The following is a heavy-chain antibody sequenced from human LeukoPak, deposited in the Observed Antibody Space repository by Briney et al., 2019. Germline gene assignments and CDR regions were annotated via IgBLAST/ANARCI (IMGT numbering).Heavy chain of an antibody. Sequence: SETLSLTCAVYGGSFSGYYWSWIRQPPGKGLEWIGEINHSGSTNYNPSLKSRVTISVDTSKNQFSLELSSVTAADTAVYYCARGYSGSYYSYYYYYMDVWGKGTTVTISS. CDR1: GGSFSGYY. CDR2: INHSGST. D-gene: IGHD1-26*01. CDR3: ARGYSGSYYSYYYYYMDV. J-gene: IGHJ6*03. V-gene: IGHV4-34*01.